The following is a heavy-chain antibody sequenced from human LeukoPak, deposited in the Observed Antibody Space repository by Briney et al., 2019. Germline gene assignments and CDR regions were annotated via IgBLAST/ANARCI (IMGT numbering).Heavy chain of an antibody. V-gene: IGHV3-11*01. D-gene: IGHD3-22*01. CDR3: TRGAEVSGYPVFQH. J-gene: IGHJ4*02. Sequence: GGSLRLSCTASGFTFSDYYMNWVRQAPGKGLEWISYIRNSGSATYYADSVEGRFTISRDYAKNSLYLQMNSLRPEDTAMYYCTRGAEVSGYPVFQHWGQGALVTVSS. CDR2: IRNSGSAT. CDR1: GFTFSDYY.